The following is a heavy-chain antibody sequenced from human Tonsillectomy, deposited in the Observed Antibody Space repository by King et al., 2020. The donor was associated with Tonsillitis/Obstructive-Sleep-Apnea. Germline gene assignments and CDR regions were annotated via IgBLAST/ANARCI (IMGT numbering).Heavy chain of an antibody. Sequence: QLVQSGAEVKKPGSSVKVSCKASGGTFSSYAISWVRQAPGQGLEWMGGIIPIFGTANYAQKFQGRVTITADESTSTAYMELSSLRSEDTAVYYCARRQDIVVVPAAYNWFDPWGQGTLVTVSS. D-gene: IGHD2-2*01. CDR3: ARRQDIVVVPAAYNWFDP. J-gene: IGHJ5*02. CDR1: GGTFSSYA. V-gene: IGHV1-69*12. CDR2: IIPIFGTA.